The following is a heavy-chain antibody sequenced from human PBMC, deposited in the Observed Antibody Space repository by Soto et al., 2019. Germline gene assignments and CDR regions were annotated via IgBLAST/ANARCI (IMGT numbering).Heavy chain of an antibody. CDR3: ASSYNCNYGGVDY. D-gene: IGHD1-7*01. CDR2: IYPGDSDT. J-gene: IGHJ4*02. CDR1: GYSFTSYW. Sequence: LGESLKISCKGSGYSFTSYWIGWVRQMPGKGLEWMGIIYPGDSDTRYSPSFQGQVTISADKSISTAYLQWSSLKASDTAMYYCASSYNCNYGGVDYWGQGTLVTVSS. V-gene: IGHV5-51*01.